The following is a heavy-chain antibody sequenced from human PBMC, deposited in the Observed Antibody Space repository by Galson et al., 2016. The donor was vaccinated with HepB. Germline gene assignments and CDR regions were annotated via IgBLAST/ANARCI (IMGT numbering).Heavy chain of an antibody. CDR1: GFTFSSYG. V-gene: IGHV3-30*18. J-gene: IGHJ4*02. CDR2: ISYDGSNK. CDR3: AKDRGYSYGPFDY. D-gene: IGHD5-18*01. Sequence: SLRLSCAASGFTFSSYGMHWVRQAPGKGLEWVALISYDGSNKYYADSVKGRFTVSRDNSKNTLYLQMNSLRAEDTAMYYCAKDRGYSYGPFDYWGKGTRVTVSS.